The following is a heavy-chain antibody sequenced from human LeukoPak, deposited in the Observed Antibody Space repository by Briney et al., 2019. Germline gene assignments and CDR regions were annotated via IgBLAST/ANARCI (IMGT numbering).Heavy chain of an antibody. CDR2: IRSKAYGGTT. J-gene: IGHJ4*02. CDR1: GFTFSSYW. D-gene: IGHD5-18*01. CDR3: TRRAYSDGYVDY. V-gene: IGHV3-49*04. Sequence: GGSLRLSCAASGFTFSSYWMNWARQAPGKGLEWVGFIRSKAYGGTTQYAASVKGRFTISRDDSESIAYLQMNSLKTEDTAVYYCTRRAYSDGYVDYWGQGTLVTVSS.